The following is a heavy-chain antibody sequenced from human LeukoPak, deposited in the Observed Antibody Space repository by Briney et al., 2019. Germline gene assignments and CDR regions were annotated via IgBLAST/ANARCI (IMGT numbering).Heavy chain of an antibody. J-gene: IGHJ4*02. CDR3: ATRKLGNDY. Sequence: SQTLSLTCTVSGGSVSNYYWSWIRQSPGKGLEWIGYIYYTETSYNPSLKSRVTISADTSKNQFSLKLYSVTAADTAVYYCATRKLGNDYWGQGTLVTVSS. V-gene: IGHV4-59*02. CDR2: IYYTET. CDR1: GGSVSNYY. D-gene: IGHD7-27*01.